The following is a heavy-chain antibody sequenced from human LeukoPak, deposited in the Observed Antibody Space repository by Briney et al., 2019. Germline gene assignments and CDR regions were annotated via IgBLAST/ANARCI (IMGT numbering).Heavy chain of an antibody. J-gene: IGHJ5*02. D-gene: IGHD3-9*01. Sequence: SETLSLTCTVSGCSISSYYWSWIRQPAGKGLEWIGRIYTSGSTNYNPSLKSRVTMSVDTSKNQFSLKLNSVTAADTAVYYCARDYDVLTAYPPTQLFDPWGQGTLVTVSS. V-gene: IGHV4-4*07. CDR2: IYTSGST. CDR3: ARDYDVLTAYPPTQLFDP. CDR1: GCSISSYY.